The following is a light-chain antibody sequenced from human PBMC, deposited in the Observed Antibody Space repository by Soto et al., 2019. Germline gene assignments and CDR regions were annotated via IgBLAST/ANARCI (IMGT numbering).Light chain of an antibody. V-gene: IGLV3-1*01. CDR3: YAWDSSTVV. CDR2: QDS. J-gene: IGLJ2*01. CDR1: KLGDKY. Sequence: SYELTQPPSVSVSPGQTASITCSGDKLGDKYACWYQQKPGQSPVLVIYQDSKRPSGIPERFSGSNSGNTATLTSSETQAMDEAYYSCYAWDSSTVVFGGGTKLTVL.